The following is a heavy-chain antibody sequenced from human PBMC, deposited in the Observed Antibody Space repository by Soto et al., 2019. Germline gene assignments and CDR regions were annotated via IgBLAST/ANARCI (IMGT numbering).Heavy chain of an antibody. J-gene: IGHJ4*02. CDR2: ISGSGGTTYSISGSGGTT. CDR3: AKGEAVAGPKYDDYYFDY. CDR1: GFTFSSYA. Sequence: GGSLRLSCAASGFTFSSYAMSWVRQAPGKGLEWVSAISGSGGTTYSISGSGGTTYYADSVKGRFTMSRDNSKSTLYLQMNSLRAEDTAVYYCAKGEAVAGPKYDDYYFDYWGQGTLVTVSS. V-gene: IGHV3-23*01. D-gene: IGHD6-19*01.